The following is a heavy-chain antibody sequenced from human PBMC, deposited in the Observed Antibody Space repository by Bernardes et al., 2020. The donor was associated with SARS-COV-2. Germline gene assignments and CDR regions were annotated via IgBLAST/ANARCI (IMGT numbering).Heavy chain of an antibody. D-gene: IGHD2-15*01. Sequence: GGSLRLSCAASGFTFSNACMSWVRQAPGKGLEWVGRIKSKTDGGTTEYAAPLKGRFTISRDDSKNTLYLQMNSLKTEDTAVFYCTTDLPKWNVVVVAATHWGQGTLVTVSS. CDR3: TTDLPKWNVVVVAATH. V-gene: IGHV3-15*01. J-gene: IGHJ4*02. CDR1: GFTFSNAC. CDR2: IKSKTDGGTT.